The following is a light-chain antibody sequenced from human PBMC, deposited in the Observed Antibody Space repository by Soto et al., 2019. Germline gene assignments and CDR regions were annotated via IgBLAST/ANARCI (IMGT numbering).Light chain of an antibody. CDR1: SSNIGSNY. Sequence: QSVLTQPPSASGTPGQRVTISCSGSSSNIGSNYVYWYQQLPGTAPKLLIYTNNQRPSGVPDRFSGSKSATSASLAISGLRSEDDADYYCAAWDDSLRGYVFGTGTKVTVL. CDR3: AAWDDSLRGYV. CDR2: TNN. V-gene: IGLV1-47*01. J-gene: IGLJ1*01.